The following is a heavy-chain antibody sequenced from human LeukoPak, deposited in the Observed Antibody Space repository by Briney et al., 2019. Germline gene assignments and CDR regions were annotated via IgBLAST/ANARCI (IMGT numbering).Heavy chain of an antibody. D-gene: IGHD2-2*02. Sequence: SVKVSCKASGDTFSIYVISWVRQAPGQGLEWMGGLIPIFGTTNYAQKFKGRVTITTDESTSTACMELSSLTSEDTAVYYCARAPAIVAVPAAIPQHYYYYYMDVWGKGTTVTVSS. V-gene: IGHV1-69*05. J-gene: IGHJ6*03. CDR1: GDTFSIYV. CDR3: ARAPAIVAVPAAIPQHYYYYYMDV. CDR2: LIPIFGTT.